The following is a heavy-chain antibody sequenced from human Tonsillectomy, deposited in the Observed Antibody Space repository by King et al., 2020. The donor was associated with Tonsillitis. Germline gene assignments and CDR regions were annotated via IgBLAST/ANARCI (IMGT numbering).Heavy chain of an antibody. J-gene: IGHJ2*01. CDR2: IYYSGST. D-gene: IGHD6-19*01. CDR3: ARDRGWGSGWMPHWYFDL. CDR1: GGSISSYY. Sequence: VQLQESGPGLVKPSETLSLTCTVSGGSISSYYWSWIRQPPGKGLEWIGYIYYSGSTNYNPSLKSRVTISVDTSKNQFSLKLSSVTAADTAVYYCARDRGWGSGWMPHWYFDLWGRGTLVTVSS. V-gene: IGHV4-59*01.